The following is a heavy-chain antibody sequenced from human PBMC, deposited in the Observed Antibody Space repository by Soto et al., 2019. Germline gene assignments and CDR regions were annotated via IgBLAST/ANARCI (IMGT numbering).Heavy chain of an antibody. CDR3: ARDVTIFGVDIASLQPFDY. CDR2: ISSSSSTI. CDR1: GFTFSSYS. Sequence: PGGSLRLSCAASGFTFSSYSMNWVRQAPGKGLEWVSYISSSSSTIYYADSVKGRFTISRDNAKNSLYLQMNSLRDEDTAVYYCARDVTIFGVDIASLQPFDYWGQGTLVTVSS. D-gene: IGHD3-3*01. V-gene: IGHV3-48*02. J-gene: IGHJ4*02.